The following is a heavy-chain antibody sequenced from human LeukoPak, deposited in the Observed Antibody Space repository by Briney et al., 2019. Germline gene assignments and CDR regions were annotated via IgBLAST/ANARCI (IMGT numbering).Heavy chain of an antibody. CDR3: ARGYSYGEFDY. Sequence: GGSLRLSCAASGFTLSSYWMSWVRQAPGKGLEWVANIKQDGSEKYYVDSVKGRFTISRDNAKNSLYLQMNSLRAEDTAVYYCARGYSYGEFDYWGQGTLVTVSS. V-gene: IGHV3-7*01. CDR1: GFTLSSYW. J-gene: IGHJ4*02. CDR2: IKQDGSEK. D-gene: IGHD5-18*01.